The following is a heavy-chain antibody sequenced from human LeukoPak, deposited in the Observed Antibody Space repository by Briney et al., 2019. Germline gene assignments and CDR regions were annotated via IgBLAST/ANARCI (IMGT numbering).Heavy chain of an antibody. CDR2: INPNSGGT. D-gene: IGHD3-3*01. J-gene: IGHJ4*02. V-gene: IGHV1-2*06. CDR1: GYTFTGYY. CDR3: ARGGSRDSYYDFWSGYSDLVR. Sequence: ASVKVSCKASGYTFTGYYMHWVRLAPGQGLEWMGRINPNSGGTNYAQKFQGRVTMTRDTSISTAYMELSRLRSDDTAVYYCARGGSRDSYYDFWSGYSDLVRWGQGTLVTVSS.